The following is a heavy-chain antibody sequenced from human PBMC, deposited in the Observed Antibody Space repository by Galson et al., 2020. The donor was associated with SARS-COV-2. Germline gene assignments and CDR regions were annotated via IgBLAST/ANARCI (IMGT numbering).Heavy chain of an antibody. CDR1: GFTFRSYA. CDR2: ISYDGSNK. D-gene: IGHD3-10*01. J-gene: IGHJ6*02. Sequence: GESLKIPCAASGFTFRSYAMHWVRQAPGKGLEWVAVISYDGSNKYYADSVKGRFTISRDNSKNTLYLQMNSLRAEDTAVYYCARPKSGSYYYYGMDVWGQGTTVTVSS. CDR3: ARPKSGSYYYYGMDV. V-gene: IGHV3-30-3*01.